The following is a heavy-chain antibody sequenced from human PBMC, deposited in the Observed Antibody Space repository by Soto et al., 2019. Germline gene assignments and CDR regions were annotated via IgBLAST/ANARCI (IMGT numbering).Heavy chain of an antibody. V-gene: IGHV2-26*01. CDR1: GFSLSNARMG. D-gene: IGHD6-19*01. J-gene: IGHJ4*02. Sequence: GSGPTLVNPTETLTLTCTVSGFSLSNARMGVSWIRQPPGKALEWLAHIFSNDEKSYSTSLKSRLTISKDTSKSQVVLTMTNMDPVDTATYYCARIHRLDSSGWYMVLADYWGKGTLVTVSS. CDR2: IFSNDEK. CDR3: ARIHRLDSSGWYMVLADY.